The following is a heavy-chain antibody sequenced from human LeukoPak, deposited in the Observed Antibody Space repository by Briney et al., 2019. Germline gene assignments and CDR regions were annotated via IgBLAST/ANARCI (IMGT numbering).Heavy chain of an antibody. Sequence: GGSLRLSCTASGFTFGDYALSWVRQAPGKGLEWVSAISGSGGSTYYADSVKGRFTISRDNSKNTLYLQMNSLRAEDTAVYYCAGTYYYGSGPQNFDYWGQGTLVTVSS. J-gene: IGHJ4*02. CDR3: AGTYYYGSGPQNFDY. CDR2: ISGSGGST. CDR1: GFTFGDYA. V-gene: IGHV3-23*01. D-gene: IGHD3-10*01.